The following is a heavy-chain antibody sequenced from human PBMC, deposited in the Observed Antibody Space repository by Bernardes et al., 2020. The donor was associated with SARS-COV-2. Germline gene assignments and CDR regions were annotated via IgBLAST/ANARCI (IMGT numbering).Heavy chain of an antibody. CDR3: ATHTGSGWPHFDY. J-gene: IGHJ4*02. D-gene: IGHD6-19*01. V-gene: IGHV3-23*01. Sequence: GGSLRLCCAASGFIITYYDMSWVRQAPGKGLEWVSAIGIGGSNTYSADSVKGRFTISRDNSKNTLYLQMNSRRAEDTALYYCATHTGSGWPHFDYWGQGTLVTVSS. CDR2: IGIGGSNT. CDR1: GFIITYYD.